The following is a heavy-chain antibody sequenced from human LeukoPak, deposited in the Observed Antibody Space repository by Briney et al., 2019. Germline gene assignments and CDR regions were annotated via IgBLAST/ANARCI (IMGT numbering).Heavy chain of an antibody. J-gene: IGHJ3*02. V-gene: IGHV3-48*01. CDR2: ISSSSSTI. CDR3: ARGKQWELLILDAFDI. D-gene: IGHD1-26*01. CDR1: GFTFSSYS. Sequence: PGGSLRLSCAASGFTFSSYSMNWVRQAPGKGLEWVSYISSSSSTIYYADSVKGRFTISRDNAENSLYLQMNSLRAEDTAVYYCARGKQWELLILDAFDIWGQGTMVTVSS.